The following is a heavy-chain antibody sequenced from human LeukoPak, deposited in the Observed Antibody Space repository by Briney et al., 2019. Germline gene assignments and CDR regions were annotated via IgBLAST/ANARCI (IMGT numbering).Heavy chain of an antibody. CDR1: GYTFTSYG. Sequence: ASVKVSCKASGYTFTSYGISWVRQAPGQGLEWMGWISAYNGNTNYAQKLQGRVTMTTDTSTSTAYMGLRSLRSDDTAVYYCARGRLRLGELSVPDYWGQRTLVTVSS. D-gene: IGHD3-16*02. V-gene: IGHV1-18*01. CDR2: ISAYNGNT. CDR3: ARGRLRLGELSVPDY. J-gene: IGHJ4*02.